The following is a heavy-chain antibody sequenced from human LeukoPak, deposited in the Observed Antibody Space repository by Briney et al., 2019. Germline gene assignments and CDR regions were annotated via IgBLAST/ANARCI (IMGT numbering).Heavy chain of an antibody. CDR3: ARGLPSSGWPDY. J-gene: IGHJ4*02. Sequence: PGGSLRLSCAASGFTFSSYEMNWVRQAPGKGLEWVAYISSSGNTIYYADSVKGRFTISRDNTKNSLYLQMNSLRAEDTAVYYCARGLPSSGWPDYWGQGTLVTVSS. D-gene: IGHD6-19*01. V-gene: IGHV3-48*03. CDR2: ISSSGNTI. CDR1: GFTFSSYE.